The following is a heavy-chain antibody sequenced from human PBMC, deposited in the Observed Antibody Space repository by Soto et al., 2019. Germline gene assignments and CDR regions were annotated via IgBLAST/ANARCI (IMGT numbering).Heavy chain of an antibody. J-gene: IGHJ4*02. CDR1: GYTFNTYY. D-gene: IGHD2-21*02. CDR3: SSWGCMAVVTASFDI. Sequence: QVQLVQSGAEVRKPGASVKVSCRPSGYTFNTYYLHWLRQAPGQALEWMGVIHPSGGGTTYAQKFLGRVPVTRATTATTVCMELIRVRSVDSAVLYCSSWGCMAVVTASFDIWGQGTLVAESS. V-gene: IGHV1-46*02. CDR2: IHPSGGGT.